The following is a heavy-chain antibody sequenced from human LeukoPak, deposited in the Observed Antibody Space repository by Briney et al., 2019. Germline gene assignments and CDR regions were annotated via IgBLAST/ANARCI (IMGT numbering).Heavy chain of an antibody. CDR3: ARPLGSGSYYYYYMDV. Sequence: GGSLRLSCAASGFTSSSYAMHWVRQAPGKGLEWVAVISYDGSNKYYADSVKGRFTISRDNSKNTLYLQMNSLRAEDTAVYYCARPLGSGSYYYYYMDVWGKGTTVTVSS. V-gene: IGHV3-30-3*01. J-gene: IGHJ6*03. D-gene: IGHD1-26*01. CDR2: ISYDGSNK. CDR1: GFTSSSYA.